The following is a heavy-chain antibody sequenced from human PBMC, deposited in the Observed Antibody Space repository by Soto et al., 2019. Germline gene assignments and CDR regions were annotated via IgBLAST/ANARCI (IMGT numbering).Heavy chain of an antibody. CDR3: ARTHIRGHWATWY. J-gene: IGHJ4*02. CDR2: IQSSGNT. Sequence: QVQLQESGPGLVKPSETLSLTCTVSGDSVRSGGYSWTWIRQAPGKGLEWIGYIQSSGNTNYNPSLMSRVTISLDTAKNQFSLNLRSVTAADRAVYYCARTHIRGHWATWYWGQGTLVTVSS. D-gene: IGHD2-21*01. CDR1: GDSVRSGGYS. V-gene: IGHV4-61*08.